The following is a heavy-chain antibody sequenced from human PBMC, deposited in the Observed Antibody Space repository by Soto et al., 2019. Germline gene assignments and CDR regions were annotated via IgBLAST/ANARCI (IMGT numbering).Heavy chain of an antibody. D-gene: IGHD6-19*01. J-gene: IGHJ4*01. CDR3: STDSYINTLAVILDY. CDR2: VKSKTAGGTT. Sequence: GGSLRLSCTASGFIFSNAWINWVRQAPGKGLEWVGRVKSKTAGGTTDFAAPVKGRFAISRDDSKNIVYMQMNSLRTEDTAVYYCSTDSYINTLAVILDYWGLGTRVTVS. CDR1: GFIFSNAW. V-gene: IGHV3-15*07.